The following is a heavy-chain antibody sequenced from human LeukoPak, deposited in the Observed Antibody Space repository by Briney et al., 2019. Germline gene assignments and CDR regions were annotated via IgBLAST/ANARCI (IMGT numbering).Heavy chain of an antibody. CDR2: ISGSGGSI. Sequence: GGSLRLSCAASGFTFSSCAMSWVRQAPGKGLEWVSAISGSGGSIYYADSVKGRFTISRDNSRNTLYLQMNSLRAEDTAVYYCAKDGYYYDSSGYYWVDYWGQGTLVTVSS. CDR1: GFTFSSCA. CDR3: AKDGYYYDSSGYYWVDY. V-gene: IGHV3-23*01. D-gene: IGHD3-22*01. J-gene: IGHJ4*02.